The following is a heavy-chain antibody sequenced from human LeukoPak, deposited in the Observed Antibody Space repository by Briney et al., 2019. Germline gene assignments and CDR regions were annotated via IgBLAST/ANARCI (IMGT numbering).Heavy chain of an antibody. J-gene: IGHJ4*02. Sequence: PSETLSLTCTVSGGSISSYYWSWIRQPPGKGLEWIGYIYYSGSTNYNPSLKSRVTISVDTSKNQFSLKLSSVTAADTAVYYCARQDYDILTGPTVPYYFDYWGQGTLVTVSS. CDR3: ARQDYDILTGPTVPYYFDY. D-gene: IGHD3-9*01. CDR1: GGSISSYY. CDR2: IYYSGST. V-gene: IGHV4-59*08.